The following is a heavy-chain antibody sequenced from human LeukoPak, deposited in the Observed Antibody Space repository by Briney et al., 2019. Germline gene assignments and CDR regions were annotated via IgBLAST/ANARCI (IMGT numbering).Heavy chain of an antibody. CDR3: ARGWTGLLDAFDI. Sequence: PGGSLRLSCAASGFTFSSYGMHWVRQAPGKGLEWVAFIRYDGSNKYYADSVKGRLTISRDNSKNTLYLQMNSLRAEDTAVYYCARGWTGLLDAFDIWGQGTMVTVSS. CDR1: GFTFSSYG. J-gene: IGHJ3*02. D-gene: IGHD1-26*01. V-gene: IGHV3-30*02. CDR2: IRYDGSNK.